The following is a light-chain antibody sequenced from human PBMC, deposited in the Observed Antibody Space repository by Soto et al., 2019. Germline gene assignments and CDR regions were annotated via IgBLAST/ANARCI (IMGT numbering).Light chain of an antibody. CDR2: GAS. J-gene: IGKJ1*01. V-gene: IGKV3-20*01. Sequence: ESVLTHAPRTLSLSPGERATLSCMASQSVSNNYLAWYQQKPGQAPRLLIYGASNRATGIPDRFSGSGSGTDFTLTISRLEPEDFAVYYCQQYGSSGTFGQGTKVDIK. CDR3: QQYGSSGT. CDR1: QSVSNNY.